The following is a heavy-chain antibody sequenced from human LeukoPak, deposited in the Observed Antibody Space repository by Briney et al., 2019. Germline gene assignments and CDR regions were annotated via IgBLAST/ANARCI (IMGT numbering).Heavy chain of an antibody. CDR3: ATPDYGDWGYAFDI. D-gene: IGHD4-17*01. J-gene: IGHJ3*02. CDR1: GYTFTGYY. Sequence: ASVKVSCKASGYTFTGYYMHWVRQAPGQGLEWMGWINPNSGGTNYAQKFQGRVTMTRDTSTSTAYMELSRLRSDDTAVYYCATPDYGDWGYAFDIWGQGTMVTVSS. CDR2: INPNSGGT. V-gene: IGHV1-2*02.